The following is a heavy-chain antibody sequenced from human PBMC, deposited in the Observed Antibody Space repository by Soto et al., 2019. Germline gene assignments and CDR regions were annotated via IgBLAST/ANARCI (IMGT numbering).Heavy chain of an antibody. V-gene: IGHV3-30-3*01. CDR3: ARDRGGYSSSWYDYYYGMDV. J-gene: IGHJ6*02. D-gene: IGHD6-13*01. CDR2: ISYDGSNK. Sequence: QVQLVESGGGVVQPGRSLRLSCAASGFTFSSYAMHWVRQAPGKGLEWVAVISYDGSNKYYADSVKGRFTISRDNSKXTXYXXMNSLRAEDTAVYYCARDRGGYSSSWYDYYYGMDVWGQGTTVTVSS. CDR1: GFTFSSYA.